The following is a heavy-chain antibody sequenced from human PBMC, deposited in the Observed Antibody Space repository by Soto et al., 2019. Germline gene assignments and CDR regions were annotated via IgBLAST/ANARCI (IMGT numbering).Heavy chain of an antibody. CDR2: ISYDGSNK. CDR1: GFTFSSYA. D-gene: IGHD3-3*01. CDR3: ARDNRGWLLWNFDY. V-gene: IGHV3-30-3*01. Sequence: GGSLRLSCAASGFTFSSYAMHWVRQAPGKGLEWVAVISYDGSNKYYADSVKGRFTISRDNSKNTLYLQMNSLRAEDTAVYYCARDNRGWLLWNFDYWGQGTLVTVSS. J-gene: IGHJ4*02.